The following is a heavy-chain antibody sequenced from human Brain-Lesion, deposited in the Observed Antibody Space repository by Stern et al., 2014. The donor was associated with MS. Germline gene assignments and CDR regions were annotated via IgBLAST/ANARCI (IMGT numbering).Heavy chain of an antibody. D-gene: IGHD4-17*01. J-gene: IGHJ4*02. V-gene: IGHV4-39*01. CDR2: IYSSGSN. CDR3: ARTGDDFGDYSLSY. CDR1: GGSINTNNYY. Sequence: QVQLQESGPGLVKPSETLSLTCTVSGGSINTNNYYWGWIRQPPGKGLEWIGNIYSSGSNFYSPSLKSRLIMSVDTSQDTFSPKLGSVTAADTAVYYCARTGDDFGDYSLSYWGQGTLVTVSS.